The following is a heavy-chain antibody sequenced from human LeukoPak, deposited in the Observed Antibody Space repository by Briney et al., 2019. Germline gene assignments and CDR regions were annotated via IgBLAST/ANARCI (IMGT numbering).Heavy chain of an antibody. Sequence: PGGSLRLSCAASGFTVSSNYMSWVRQAPGKGLEWVSSIYSGGSTYYTDSVKGRFTISRDNSKNTLYLQMNSLRAEDTAVYYCARDLAGYNSFDYWGQGTPVTVSS. CDR3: ARDLAGYNSFDY. J-gene: IGHJ4*02. V-gene: IGHV3-66*01. D-gene: IGHD5-24*01. CDR2: IYSGGST. CDR1: GFTVSSNY.